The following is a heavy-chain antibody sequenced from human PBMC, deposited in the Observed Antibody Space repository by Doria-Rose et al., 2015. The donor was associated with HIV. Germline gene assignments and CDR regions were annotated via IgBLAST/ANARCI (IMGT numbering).Heavy chain of an antibody. CDR1: GVSLSSPGMG. CDR2: IFSDEER. Sequence: QVTLKESGPVLVKPTETLTLTCTVSGVSLSSPGMGVSWIRQPPGKALEWLANIFSDEERSDKTSLKSRLTISRGTSKSQVVLTMTDMDPVDTATYYCARIKSSRWYHKYYFDFWGQGTLVIVSA. D-gene: IGHD6-13*01. V-gene: IGHV2-26*01. CDR3: ARIKSSRWYHKYYFDF. J-gene: IGHJ4*02.